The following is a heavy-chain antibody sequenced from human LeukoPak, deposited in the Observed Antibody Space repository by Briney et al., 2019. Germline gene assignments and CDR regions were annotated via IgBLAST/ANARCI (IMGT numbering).Heavy chain of an antibody. Sequence: PGGSLRLSCAVSGFAFGSEAMTWIRQAPERGLEWVSSISVDGGDIKYTDSAKGRFTISRDNSKGTLYLQMDSLRVEDTAVYYCGKDPNGNFIGAFDFWGQGTMVTVSS. V-gene: IGHV3-23*01. CDR2: ISVDGGDI. CDR1: GFAFGSEA. J-gene: IGHJ3*01. CDR3: GKDPNGNFIGAFDF. D-gene: IGHD4-23*01.